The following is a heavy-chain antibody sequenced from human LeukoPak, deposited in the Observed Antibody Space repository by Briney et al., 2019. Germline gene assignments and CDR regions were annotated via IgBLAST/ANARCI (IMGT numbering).Heavy chain of an antibody. CDR1: GRSFSGYY. CDR2: INHSGST. V-gene: IGHV4-34*01. D-gene: IGHD2-2*01. Sequence: SETLSPTCAVYGRSFSGYYWTWIRQPPGKGLEWIGEINHSGSTNYNPSLKSRVTISVDTSKNQFSLKLSSVTAADTAVYYCASPTSYCSSSSCWDAFDIWGQGTMVTVSS. J-gene: IGHJ3*02. CDR3: ASPTSYCSSSSCWDAFDI.